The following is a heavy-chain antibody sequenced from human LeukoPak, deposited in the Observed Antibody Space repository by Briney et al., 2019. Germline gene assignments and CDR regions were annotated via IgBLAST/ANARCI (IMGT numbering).Heavy chain of an antibody. V-gene: IGHV3-23*01. CDR3: AKGRELSARGHFDY. J-gene: IGHJ4*02. CDR1: GFTFSSYA. Sequence: PGGSLRLSCAASGFTFSSYAMSWVRQAPGKGLEWVSTISGSGDSTYYTDSVKGRFTISRDNSKNTLYVQMNSLRAEDTAVYYCAKGRELSARGHFDYWGQGTLVTVSS. D-gene: IGHD3-16*02. CDR2: ISGSGDST.